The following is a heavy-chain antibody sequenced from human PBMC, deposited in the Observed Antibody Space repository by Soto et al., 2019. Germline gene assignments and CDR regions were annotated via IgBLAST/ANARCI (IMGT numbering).Heavy chain of an antibody. CDR3: AKDVVVGATTGLGDYYYYYGTDV. CDR1: GFTFSSYG. D-gene: IGHD1-26*01. CDR2: ISYDGSNK. J-gene: IGHJ6*02. Sequence: PGGSLRLSCAASGFTFSSYGLHCVRQAPGKGLEWVAGISYDGSNKYYADCVRGRFTISIDDSKNTLYLQMNSLRAEDTAVYYCAKDVVVGATTGLGDYYYYYGTDVWGQGTTVTVSS. V-gene: IGHV3-30*18.